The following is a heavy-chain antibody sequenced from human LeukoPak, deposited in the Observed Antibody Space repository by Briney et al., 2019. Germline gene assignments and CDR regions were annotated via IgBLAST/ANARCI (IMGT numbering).Heavy chain of an antibody. D-gene: IGHD6-13*01. V-gene: IGHV4-59*01. Sequence: SETLSLTCTVSGDSINNYYWSWIRQPPGEGLEWIGYIYYSGSTNYNPSLKSRVTISVDTSKNQFSLKLSSVTAADTAVYYCARAGSSWSTNWFDPWGQGTLATVSS. J-gene: IGHJ5*02. CDR2: IYYSGST. CDR3: ARAGSSWSTNWFDP. CDR1: GDSINNYY.